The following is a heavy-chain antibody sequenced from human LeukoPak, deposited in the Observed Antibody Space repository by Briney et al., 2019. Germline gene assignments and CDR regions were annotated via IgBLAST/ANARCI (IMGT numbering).Heavy chain of an antibody. D-gene: IGHD4-17*01. CDR3: ARVGDDYGDYIWFDP. CDR1: GGTFSSCA. CDR2: IIPIFGTA. V-gene: IGHV1-69*13. Sequence: SVKVSCKASGGTFSSCAISWVRQAPGQGLEWMGGIIPIFGTANYAQKFQGRVTITADESTGTAYMELSSLRSEDTAVYYCARVGDDYGDYIWFDPWGQGTLVTVSS. J-gene: IGHJ5*02.